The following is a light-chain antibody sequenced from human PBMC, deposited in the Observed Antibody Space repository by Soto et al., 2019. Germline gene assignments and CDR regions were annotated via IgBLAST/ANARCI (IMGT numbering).Light chain of an antibody. V-gene: IGKV3-20*01. J-gene: IGKJ1*01. CDR1: QSVSSTY. Sequence: EIVLTQSPGTLSLSPGERATLSCRASQSVSSTYLAWYQQKPGQAPRLLIYGASSRATGIPDRFSGIGSGTDFTLTISRLEPEDFAVYYCQQYGDSPWTFGQGTPVEIK. CDR3: QQYGDSPWT. CDR2: GAS.